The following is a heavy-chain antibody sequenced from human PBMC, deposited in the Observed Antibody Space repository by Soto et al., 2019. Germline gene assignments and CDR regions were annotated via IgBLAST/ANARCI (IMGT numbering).Heavy chain of an antibody. CDR1: GGSFTRYT. D-gene: IGHD6-13*01. V-gene: IGHV1-69*02. CDR3: ASEGASWYHAFDF. Sequence: QVQLVQSGAEVKKPGSSVKVSCKASGGSFTRYTFNWVRQAPGQGLEWMGRIIPVLGIANNAQKFQGRLTITADTSTSTAYMELSSLRSADTAVYFCASEGASWYHAFDFWGHGTMVTVSS. J-gene: IGHJ3*01. CDR2: IIPVLGIA.